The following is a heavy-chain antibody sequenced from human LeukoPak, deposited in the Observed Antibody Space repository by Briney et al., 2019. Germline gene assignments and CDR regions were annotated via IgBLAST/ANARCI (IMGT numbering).Heavy chain of an antibody. CDR2: IRSKAYGATT. CDR3: ARGPILLWLHNGMDV. J-gene: IGHJ6*02. CDR1: GFIFGDHA. D-gene: IGHD6-19*01. Sequence: SGGSLRLSCTGFGFIFGDHAMSWVRQAPGKGLEWVGFIRSKAYGATTEYAASVKGRFTISRDDSKGIAYLQMNSLEIEDTAVYYCARGPILLWLHNGMDVGGQGTTVTVSS. V-gene: IGHV3-49*04.